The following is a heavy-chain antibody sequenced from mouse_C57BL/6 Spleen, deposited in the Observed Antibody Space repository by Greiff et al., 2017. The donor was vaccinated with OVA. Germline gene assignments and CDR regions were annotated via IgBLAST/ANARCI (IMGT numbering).Heavy chain of an antibody. Sequence: EVQLQQSGPELVKPGASVKISCKASGYSFTGYYMNWVKQSPEKSLEWIGEINPSTGGTTYNQKFKAKATLTVDKSSSTAYMQLKSLTSEDSAVYYCARSTGTGDYWGQGTTLTVSS. CDR3: ARSTGTGDY. D-gene: IGHD4-1*01. CDR1: GYSFTGYY. CDR2: INPSTGGT. J-gene: IGHJ2*01. V-gene: IGHV1-42*01.